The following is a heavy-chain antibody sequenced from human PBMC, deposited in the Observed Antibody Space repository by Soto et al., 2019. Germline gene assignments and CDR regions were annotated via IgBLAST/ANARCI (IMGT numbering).Heavy chain of an antibody. CDR3: AKDVYQLHPPARGAFDI. D-gene: IGHD2-2*01. CDR2: ISWNSGSI. Sequence: GGSLRLSCAASGFTFDDYAMHWVRQAPGKGLEWVSGISWNSGSIGYADSVKGRFTISRDNAKNSLYLQMNSLRAEDTALYYCAKDVYQLHPPARGAFDIWGQGTMVTVSS. V-gene: IGHV3-9*01. J-gene: IGHJ3*02. CDR1: GFTFDDYA.